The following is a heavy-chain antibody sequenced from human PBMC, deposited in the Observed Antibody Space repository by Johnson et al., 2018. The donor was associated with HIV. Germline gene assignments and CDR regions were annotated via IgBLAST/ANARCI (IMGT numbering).Heavy chain of an antibody. J-gene: IGHJ3*01. CDR1: GFKFKDYY. CDR3: ARDSTPWGGDEVGYAFDV. CDR2: ISSSGGIR. Sequence: QVQLVESGGGLVKPGGSLRVSCAASGFKFKDYYMSWIRQAPGKGLEWISYISSSGGIRYYADSVKGRFTVSRDNAKNSLYLQMNSLRVEDTAVYYCARDSTPWGGDEVGYAFDVWGQGTTVTVSS. V-gene: IGHV3-11*04. D-gene: IGHD7-27*01.